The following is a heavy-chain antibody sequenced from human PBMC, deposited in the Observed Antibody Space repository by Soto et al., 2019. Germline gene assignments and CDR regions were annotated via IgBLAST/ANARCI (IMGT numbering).Heavy chain of an antibody. CDR3: AKQVRDGTSSPYDVDV. CDR2: ISSAVNT. Sequence: PGESLSLSCTGSGVPFSTYAMRWVRQAPGKGLEWVSAISSAVNTYYADSVKGRFTISRDNSKNTLSLQMNSLRAEDTAVYYCAKQVRDGTSSPYDVDVWGQGTLVTFSS. D-gene: IGHD6-6*01. V-gene: IGHV3-23*01. CDR1: GVPFSTYA. J-gene: IGHJ4*02.